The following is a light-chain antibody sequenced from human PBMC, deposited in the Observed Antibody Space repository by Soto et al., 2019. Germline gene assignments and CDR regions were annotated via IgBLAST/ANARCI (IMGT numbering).Light chain of an antibody. J-gene: IGLJ2*01. V-gene: IGLV2-14*03. CDR1: SSDVGGSNY. CDR3: SSYRSGSTLV. CDR2: DVN. Sequence: QSALTQPASVSGSPGQSITISCTGTSSDVGGSNYVSWYQQHPGKAPKLIIYDVNNRPSGISNRFSGSKSGNTASLTISGLQAEDEADYYCSSYRSGSTLVFSGGTKLTVL.